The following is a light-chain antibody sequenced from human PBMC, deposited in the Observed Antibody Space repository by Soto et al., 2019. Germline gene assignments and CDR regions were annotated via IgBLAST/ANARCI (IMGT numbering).Light chain of an antibody. J-gene: IGKJ5*01. CDR1: QDIRTY. CDR3: QQRYSTPQT. CDR2: DAS. Sequence: DIQMTQSPSSLSASVGDRVTITCRASQDIRTYLNWYQQNPGKAPKLLIYDASTLQSGVPSRFSGSGSGTDFTLTISSLQPEDFATYYCQQRYSTPQTFGQGTRLEIK. V-gene: IGKV1-39*01.